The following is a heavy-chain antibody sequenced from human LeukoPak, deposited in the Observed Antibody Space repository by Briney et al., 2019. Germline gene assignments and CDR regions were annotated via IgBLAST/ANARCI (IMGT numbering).Heavy chain of an antibody. V-gene: IGHV6-1*01. CDR3: ARGVVVPAAMIGYYYYMDV. Sequence: SQTLSLTCAISGDSVSSNSAAWNWIRQSPSRGLEWLGRTYYRFKWYNDYAVSVKSRITINPDTSKNQFSLQLNSVTPEDTAVYYCARGVVVPAAMIGYYYYMDVWGKGTTVTVSS. D-gene: IGHD2-2*01. CDR1: GDSVSSNSAA. J-gene: IGHJ6*03. CDR2: TYYRFKWYN.